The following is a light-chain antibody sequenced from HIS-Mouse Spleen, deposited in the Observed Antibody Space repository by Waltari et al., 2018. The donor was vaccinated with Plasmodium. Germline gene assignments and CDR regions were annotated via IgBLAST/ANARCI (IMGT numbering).Light chain of an antibody. V-gene: IGKV3-15*01. CDR1: QSVSSN. J-gene: IGKJ3*01. CDR3: QPYKNGPVT. CDR2: GAS. Sequence: EIVIPQSPATLSVPAGETATLSCRASQSVSSNLAWYQQKPGPAPRLLIYGASTRTTGIPARFSGSGYGKEFTLTISRLQSEDFAVYYCQPYKNGPVTLGPATTVDIK.